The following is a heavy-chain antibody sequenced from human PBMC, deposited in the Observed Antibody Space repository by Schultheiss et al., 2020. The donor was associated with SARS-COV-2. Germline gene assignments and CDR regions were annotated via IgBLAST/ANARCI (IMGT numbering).Heavy chain of an antibody. D-gene: IGHD1-26*01. Sequence: ASVKVSCKASGYTFTGYYMHWVRQAPGQGLEWMGWINPNSGGTNYAQKFQGRVTMTRDTSISTAYMELSRLRSEDTAVYYCARGGSNSGSYPHPVGYWGQGTLVTVSS. J-gene: IGHJ4*02. V-gene: IGHV1-2*02. CDR2: INPNSGGT. CDR3: ARGGSNSGSYPHPVGY. CDR1: GYTFTGYY.